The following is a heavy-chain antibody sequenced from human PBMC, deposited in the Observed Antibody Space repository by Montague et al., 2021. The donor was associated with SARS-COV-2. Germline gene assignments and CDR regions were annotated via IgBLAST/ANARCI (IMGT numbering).Heavy chain of an antibody. D-gene: IGHD6-19*01. CDR3: ASSVAGTGAFDI. Sequence: AVKVSCKASGYTFTSHGISWVRQAPGQGLEWMGWISAYNGNTNYAQKLQGRVTMTTDTSTSTAYMELRSLRSDDTAVYYCASSVAGTGAFDIWGQGTMVTVSS. CDR2: ISAYNGNT. CDR1: GYTFTSHG. J-gene: IGHJ3*02. V-gene: IGHV1-18*01.